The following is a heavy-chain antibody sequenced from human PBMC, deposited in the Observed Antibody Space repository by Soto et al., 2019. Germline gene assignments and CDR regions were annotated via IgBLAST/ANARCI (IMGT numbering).Heavy chain of an antibody. CDR3: AGGPFTGTGIWFDP. D-gene: IGHD1-7*01. V-gene: IGHV4-59*08. CDR2: IYYSGST. Sequence: SETLSLTCTVSGGSISSYYWSWIRQPPGKGLEWIGYIYYSGSTNYNPSLKSRVTISVDTSKNQFSLKLSSVTAADTAVYYCAGGPFTGTGIWFDPWGQGTLVTVSS. J-gene: IGHJ5*02. CDR1: GGSISSYY.